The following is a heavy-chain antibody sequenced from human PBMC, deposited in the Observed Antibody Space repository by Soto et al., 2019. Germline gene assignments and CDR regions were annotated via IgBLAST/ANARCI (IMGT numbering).Heavy chain of an antibody. V-gene: IGHV3-64D*08. CDR1: GFTFSSYA. CDR3: VKDLGSSWSRRWYFDL. J-gene: IGHJ2*01. CDR2: ISSNGGST. D-gene: IGHD6-13*01. Sequence: GGSLRLSCSASGFTFSSYAMHWGRQAPGKGLEYVSAISSNGGSTYYADSVKGRFTISRDNSKNTLYLQMSSLRAEDTAVYYCVKDLGSSWSRRWYFDLWGRGTLVTVSS.